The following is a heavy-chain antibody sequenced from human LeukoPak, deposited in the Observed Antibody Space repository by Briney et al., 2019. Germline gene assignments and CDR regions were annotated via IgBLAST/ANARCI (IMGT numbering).Heavy chain of an antibody. J-gene: IGHJ4*02. CDR3: AKVGGGGPAD. V-gene: IGHV3-30*02. CDR1: GFTFSNTW. D-gene: IGHD2-15*01. CDR2: IRYDGSNK. Sequence: GGSLRLSCAASGFTFSNTWMNWVRQAPGKGLEWVAFIRYDGSNKYYADSVKGRFTISRDNSKNTLYLQMNSLRAEDTAVYYCAKVGGGGPADWGQGTLVTVSS.